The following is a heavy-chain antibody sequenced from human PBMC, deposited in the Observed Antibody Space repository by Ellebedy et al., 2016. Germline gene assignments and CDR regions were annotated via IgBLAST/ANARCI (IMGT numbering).Heavy chain of an antibody. V-gene: IGHV1-46*01. D-gene: IGHD3-10*01. J-gene: IGHJ4*02. Sequence: ASVKVSCKASGYTFTSYYMHWVRQAPGQELEWMGIINPRSDSTRYAQKFQGRVTMTRDTSTSTVYMELSSLRSEDTAVYYCARDLSTRRITMVRGVIGYWGQGTLVTVSS. CDR2: INPRSDST. CDR1: GYTFTSYY. CDR3: ARDLSTRRITMVRGVIGY.